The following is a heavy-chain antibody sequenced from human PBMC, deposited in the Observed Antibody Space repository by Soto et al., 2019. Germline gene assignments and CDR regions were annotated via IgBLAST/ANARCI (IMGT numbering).Heavy chain of an antibody. CDR2: ISAYNGNT. CDR3: ARDQIYYDFWSGYYGGGRLIDY. V-gene: IGHV1-18*01. D-gene: IGHD3-3*01. J-gene: IGHJ4*02. Sequence: ASVKVSCKASGYTFTSYGISWVRQAPGQGLEWMGWISAYNGNTNYAQKLQGRVTMTTDTSTSTAYMELRSLRSDDTAVYYCARDQIYYDFWSGYYGGGRLIDYWGRGTLVTVSS. CDR1: GYTFTSYG.